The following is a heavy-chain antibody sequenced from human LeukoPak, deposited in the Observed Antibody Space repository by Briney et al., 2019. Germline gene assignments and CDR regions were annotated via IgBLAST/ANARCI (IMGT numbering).Heavy chain of an antibody. Sequence: SETLSLTCTVSGGSISSSSYYWGWIRQPPGKGLEWIGYIYYSGSTNYNPSLKSRVTISVDTSKNQFSLKLSSVTAADTAVYYCARARVYSYGLSYPKLFDYWGQGTLVTVSS. CDR1: GGSISSSSYY. V-gene: IGHV4-61*05. CDR2: IYYSGST. J-gene: IGHJ4*02. CDR3: ARARVYSYGLSYPKLFDY. D-gene: IGHD5-18*01.